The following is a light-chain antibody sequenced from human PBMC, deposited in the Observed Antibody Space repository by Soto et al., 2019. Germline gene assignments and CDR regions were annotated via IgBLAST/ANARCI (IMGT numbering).Light chain of an antibody. CDR2: AAS. J-gene: IGKJ1*01. CDR3: LQYGVPLWT. Sequence: EIALTQSPGILSLSPGERATLSCRASQSVTANYLAWYQQKPGQAPRLLIYAASIGATGIPDRFSGSGSGTDFTLIFIRLEPEDSAVYYCLQYGVPLWTFGQGTKVDIK. V-gene: IGKV3-20*01. CDR1: QSVTANY.